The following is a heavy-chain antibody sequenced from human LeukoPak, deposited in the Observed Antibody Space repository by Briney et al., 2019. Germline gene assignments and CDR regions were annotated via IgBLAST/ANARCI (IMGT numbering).Heavy chain of an antibody. CDR1: GGSFSGYY. D-gene: IGHD3-22*01. Sequence: PSETLSLTCAVYGGSFSGYYWSWIRQPPGKGLEWIGEINHSGSTNYNPSLKSRVTISVDTSKNQFSLKLNSVTAADTAVYYCARHRRYYYDSSGYYYSSSFDYWGQGTLVTVSS. J-gene: IGHJ4*02. V-gene: IGHV4-34*01. CDR2: INHSGST. CDR3: ARHRRYYYDSSGYYYSSSFDY.